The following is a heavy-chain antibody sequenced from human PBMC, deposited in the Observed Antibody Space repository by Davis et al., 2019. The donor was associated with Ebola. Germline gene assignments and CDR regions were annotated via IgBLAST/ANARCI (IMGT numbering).Heavy chain of an antibody. V-gene: IGHV1-69*04. J-gene: IGHJ6*02. CDR3: ARENQLGYSCGPYYYYGMDV. Sequence: AASVKVSCKASGGTFSSYAISWVRQAPGQGLEWMGRIIPILGIANYAQKLQGRVTMTTDTSTSTAYMELRSLRSDDTAVYYCARENQLGYSCGPYYYYGMDVWGQGTTVTVSS. CDR2: IIPILGIA. D-gene: IGHD5-18*01. CDR1: GGTFSSYA.